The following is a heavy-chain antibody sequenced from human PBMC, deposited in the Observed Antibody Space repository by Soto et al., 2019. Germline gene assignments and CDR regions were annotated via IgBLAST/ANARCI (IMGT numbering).Heavy chain of an antibody. V-gene: IGHV3-15*01. CDR3: TSSYYDFWSGYYSYYYYYGMDV. J-gene: IGHJ6*02. Sequence: PWGSLRLSCAASGFTFSNAWMSWVRQAPGKGLEWVGRIKSKTDGGTTDCAAPVKGRFTISRDDSKNTLYLQMNSLKTEDTAVYYCTSSYYDFWSGYYSYYYYYGMDVWGQGTTVTVSS. D-gene: IGHD3-3*01. CDR1: GFTFSNAW. CDR2: IKSKTDGGTT.